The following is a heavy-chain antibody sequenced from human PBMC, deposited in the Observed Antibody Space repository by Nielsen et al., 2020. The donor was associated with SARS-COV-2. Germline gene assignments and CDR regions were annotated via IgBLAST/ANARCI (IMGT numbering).Heavy chain of an antibody. CDR1: GGSISSGGFY. J-gene: IGHJ6*02. Sequence: SETLSLTCTVSGGSISSGGFYWSWIRQHPGKGLGWIGYIYYSGSTYYNPSLKSRLTMSVDTSKNQFSLSLRSVTAADTAVYYCARESSGYDHYNYGMDVWGQGTTVTVSS. V-gene: IGHV4-31*03. D-gene: IGHD5-12*01. CDR3: ARESSGYDHYNYGMDV. CDR2: IYYSGST.